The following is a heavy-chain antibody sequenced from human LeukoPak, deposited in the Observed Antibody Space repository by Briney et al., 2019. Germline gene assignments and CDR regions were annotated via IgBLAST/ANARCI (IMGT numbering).Heavy chain of an antibody. V-gene: IGHV3-21*01. Sequence: GGSLRLSCAASGFTFSYYNMNWVRQAPGKGLEWVSSISSSSSYIYYADSVKGRFTISRDNAKNSLYLQMNSLRAEDTAVYYCAGAGRYYYDSSGYQGYYYYDMDVWGQGTTVTVSS. D-gene: IGHD3-22*01. CDR2: ISSSSSYI. J-gene: IGHJ6*02. CDR3: AGAGRYYYDSSGYQGYYYYDMDV. CDR1: GFTFSYYN.